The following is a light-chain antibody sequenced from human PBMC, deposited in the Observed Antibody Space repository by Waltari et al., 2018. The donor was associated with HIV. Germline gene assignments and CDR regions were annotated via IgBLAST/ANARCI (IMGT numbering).Light chain of an antibody. CDR2: AAS. V-gene: IGKV1-39*01. CDR3: QQSFSGLT. J-gene: IGKJ3*01. CDR1: QTINIY. Sequence: DIQMTQSPSSLSASLGDRVTITCRASQTINIYLNWYRQKPGKAPDLLIYAASSLQSGVPSRFSGTVSVTDFTLTINGLQGEDFATYYCQQSFSGLTFGPGTKVDV.